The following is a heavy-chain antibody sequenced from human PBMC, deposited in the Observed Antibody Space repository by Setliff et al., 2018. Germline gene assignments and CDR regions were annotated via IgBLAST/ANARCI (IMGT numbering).Heavy chain of an antibody. V-gene: IGHV4-34*01. CDR3: ARERRFCTGSGCYSGNYYYYMDV. CDR1: GESFSGFH. CDR2: INHSGNT. Sequence: SETLSLTCGVFGESFSGFHWSWTRQPPGKGLEWIGEINHSGNTNYNPSLKSRVTISLDTSENEFSLKLSPVTAADTAVYYCARERRFCTGSGCYSGNYYYYMDVWGKGTTVTVSS. J-gene: IGHJ6*03. D-gene: IGHD2-15*01.